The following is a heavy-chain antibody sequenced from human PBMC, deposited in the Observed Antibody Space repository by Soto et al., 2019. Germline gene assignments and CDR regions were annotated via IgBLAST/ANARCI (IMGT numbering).Heavy chain of an antibody. CDR2: IKTDGSET. V-gene: IGHV3-7*03. CDR3: TSDRYPRFYHGSGSYPYY. J-gene: IGHJ4*02. Sequence: LRLSCAASGFTFSSFWMSWVRQAPGKGLEWVANIKTDGSETHYVDSVKGRFTISRDNPKTSLFLQMNSLRVEDTAVYFCTSDRYPRFYHGSGSYPYYWGQGTPVTVSS. D-gene: IGHD3-10*01. CDR1: GFTFSSFW.